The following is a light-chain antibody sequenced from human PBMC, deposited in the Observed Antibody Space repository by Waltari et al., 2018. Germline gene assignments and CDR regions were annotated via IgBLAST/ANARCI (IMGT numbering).Light chain of an antibody. J-gene: IGLJ3*02. CDR3: CSYAGSRV. Sequence: QSALTQPASVSGSPGQSITISCTGTSSDVGGYNLVSWYQQHPGKAPKIMIYEVSKRPSGVSNRFSGSKSGNTASLTISGLQAEDEADYYCCSYAGSRVFGGGTKLTVL. CDR1: SSDVGGYNL. CDR2: EVS. V-gene: IGLV2-23*02.